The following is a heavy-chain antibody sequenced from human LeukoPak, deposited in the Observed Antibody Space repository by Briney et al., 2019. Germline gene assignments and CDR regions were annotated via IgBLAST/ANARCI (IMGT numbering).Heavy chain of an antibody. D-gene: IGHD6-13*01. CDR2: LSYDGSNE. CDR1: GFSLTNYA. CDR3: AKTHPAIAAAGNDY. Sequence: GGSLRLSCSVSGFSLTNYAMHWVRQAPGKGLEWVAVLSYDGSNEDYADSVKGRFTISRDNSRNTLYLQLNSLRAEDTAVYYCAKTHPAIAAAGNDYWGQGTLVTVSS. J-gene: IGHJ4*02. V-gene: IGHV3-30*07.